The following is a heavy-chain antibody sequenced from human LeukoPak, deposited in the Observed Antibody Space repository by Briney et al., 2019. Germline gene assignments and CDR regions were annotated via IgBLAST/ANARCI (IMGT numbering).Heavy chain of an antibody. CDR1: EYTFTGYY. V-gene: IGHV1-2*02. D-gene: IGHD6-19*01. CDR2: INPDSGGT. J-gene: IGHJ4*02. Sequence: SVKVSCKASEYTFTGYYMHWVRQAPGQGLEWMGWINPDSGGTDYAQNFQGRVTMTRDTSISTAYMELSRLRSDDTAVYYCARDSGWYSFDYWGQGTLVTVSS. CDR3: ARDSGWYSFDY.